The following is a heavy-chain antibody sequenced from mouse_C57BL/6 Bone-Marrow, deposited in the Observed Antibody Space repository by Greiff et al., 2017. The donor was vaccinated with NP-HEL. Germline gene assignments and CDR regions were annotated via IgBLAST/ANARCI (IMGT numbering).Heavy chain of an antibody. D-gene: IGHD2-1*01. CDR3: TNYGNYEDWYFDV. V-gene: IGHV14-4*01. J-gene: IGHJ1*03. CDR2: IDPENGDT. Sequence: VHVKQSGAELVRPGASVKLSCTASGFNIKDDYMHWVKQRPEQGLEWIGWIDPENGDTEYASKFQGKATITADTSSNTAYLQLSSLTSEDTAVYYCTNYGNYEDWYFDVWGTGTTVTVSS. CDR1: GFNIKDDY.